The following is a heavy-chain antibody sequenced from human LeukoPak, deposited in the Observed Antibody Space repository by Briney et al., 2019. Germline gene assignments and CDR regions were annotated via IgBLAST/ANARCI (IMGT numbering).Heavy chain of an antibody. Sequence: GASVKVSCKASGYTFTNYGITWVGQAPGQGLEWMGWINANNGNTNYAQNLQGRVTMTRDTSTSTAYMELRSLRSDDTAVYYCARGPIAAAGDFWGQGPLVTVSS. J-gene: IGHJ4*02. CDR3: ARGPIAAAGDF. CDR2: INANNGNT. CDR1: GYTFTNYG. D-gene: IGHD6-13*01. V-gene: IGHV1-18*01.